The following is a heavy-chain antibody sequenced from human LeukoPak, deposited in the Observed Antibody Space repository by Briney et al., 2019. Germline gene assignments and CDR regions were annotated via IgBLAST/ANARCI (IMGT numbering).Heavy chain of an antibody. CDR1: GLTFSSNV. V-gene: IGHV3-23*01. CDR3: VKNSRYCTKAACYDY. D-gene: IGHD2-8*01. Sequence: GGSLRLSCTDSGLTFSSNVMTWVRQAPAGKGLEWVSVITESGSNTYYADSVKGRFTISRDNSKNTLYLLMNSLRAEDTATYYCVKNSRYCTKAACYDYWGQGTLVTVSS. J-gene: IGHJ4*02. CDR2: ITESGSNT.